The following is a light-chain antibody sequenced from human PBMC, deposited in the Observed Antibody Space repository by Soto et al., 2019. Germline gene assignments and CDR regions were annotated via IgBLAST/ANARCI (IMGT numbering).Light chain of an antibody. Sequence: EIVLTQSPGTLSLSPGERATLSCRASQSVSSSYLAWYQQKLGQAPRLLIYGASSRATGIPARFSGSGSGTAFTLTISRLEPEDFAVYYCQQYGSSSWTFGQGTKVEIK. CDR2: GAS. CDR3: QQYGSSSWT. J-gene: IGKJ1*01. V-gene: IGKV3-20*01. CDR1: QSVSSSY.